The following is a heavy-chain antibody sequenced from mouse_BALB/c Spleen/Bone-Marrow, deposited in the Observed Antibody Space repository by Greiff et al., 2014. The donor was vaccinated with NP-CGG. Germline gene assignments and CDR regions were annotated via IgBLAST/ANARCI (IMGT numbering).Heavy chain of an antibody. V-gene: IGHV1-7*01. CDR1: GYTFISYW. Sequence: QVQLQQSGAELAKPGASVKMSCKASGYTFISYWMHWVKQRPGQGLEWIGYINPSTGYTEYNEKVKDKATLTADKSSSKAYMQLSSMTSEDSTVFYCARKYDYDGGYDAMDYWGQGTTVTVSS. J-gene: IGHJ4*01. CDR3: ARKYDYDGGYDAMDY. D-gene: IGHD2-4*01. CDR2: INPSTGYT.